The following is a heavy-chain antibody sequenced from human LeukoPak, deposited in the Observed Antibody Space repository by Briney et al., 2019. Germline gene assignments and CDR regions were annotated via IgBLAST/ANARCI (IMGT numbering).Heavy chain of an antibody. CDR1: GFTFSNAW. CDR3: ANFGCSSTSCLDY. J-gene: IGHJ4*02. V-gene: IGHV3-23*01. Sequence: GGSLRLSCAASGFTFSNAWMSWVRQAPGMGLEWVSAISGSGDSTYYADSVKGRFTISRDNSKNTLYLQMNSLRAEDTAVYYCANFGCSSTSCLDYWGQGTLVTVSS. D-gene: IGHD2-2*01. CDR2: ISGSGDST.